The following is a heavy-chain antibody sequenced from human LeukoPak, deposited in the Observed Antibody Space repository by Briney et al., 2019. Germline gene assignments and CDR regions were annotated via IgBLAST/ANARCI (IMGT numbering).Heavy chain of an antibody. CDR1: GGSISSGGYY. V-gene: IGHV4-31*03. CDR2: IYYSGST. Sequence: SQTLSLTCTVSGGSISSGGYYWSWIRLHPGKGLEWIGYIYYSGSTYYNPSLKSRVTISVDTSKNQFSLKLSSVTAADTAVYYCARCSSSWSLHFDYWGQGTLVTVSS. CDR3: ARCSSSWSLHFDY. D-gene: IGHD6-13*01. J-gene: IGHJ4*02.